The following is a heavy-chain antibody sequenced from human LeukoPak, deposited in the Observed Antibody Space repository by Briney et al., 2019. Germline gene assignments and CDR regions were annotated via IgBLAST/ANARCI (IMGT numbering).Heavy chain of an antibody. D-gene: IGHD6-13*01. CDR3: ARYSSSWFVY. CDR2: ISYDGSNK. CDR1: GFTFSNYA. Sequence: PGGSLRLSCAASGFTFSNYAMHWVRQAPGKGLEWVAVISYDGSNKYYADSVKGRFTISRDNSKNTLYLQMNSLRAEDTAVYYCARYSSSWFVYWGQGTLVTVSS. J-gene: IGHJ5*01. V-gene: IGHV3-30*04.